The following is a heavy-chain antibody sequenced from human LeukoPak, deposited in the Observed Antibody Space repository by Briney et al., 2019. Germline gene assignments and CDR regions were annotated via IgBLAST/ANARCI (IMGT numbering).Heavy chain of an antibody. CDR2: IYSGGST. Sequence: GGSLRLSCAASGFIVSSNYMSWVRQAPGKGLEWVSVIYSGGSTYYADSVKGRFTISRDNSKNTLYLQMNSLRAEDTAVYYCAGTYYADFGTTYSLDYWGQGTLVTVSS. J-gene: IGHJ4*02. CDR1: GFIVSSNY. CDR3: AGTYYADFGTTYSLDY. D-gene: IGHD4-17*01. V-gene: IGHV3-53*01.